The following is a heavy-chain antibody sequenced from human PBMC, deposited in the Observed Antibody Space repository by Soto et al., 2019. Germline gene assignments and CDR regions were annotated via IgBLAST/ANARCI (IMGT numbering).Heavy chain of an antibody. Sequence: PSATLSLTCTVSGGSISSYYWSWIRQPPGKGLEWIGYIYYSGSTNYNPSLKSRVTISVDTSKNQFSLKLSSVTAADTAVYYCARHHTSDWFDPWGQGTLVTAPQ. J-gene: IGHJ5*02. CDR1: GGSISSYY. V-gene: IGHV4-59*01. D-gene: IGHD2-2*02. CDR2: IYYSGST. CDR3: ARHHTSDWFDP.